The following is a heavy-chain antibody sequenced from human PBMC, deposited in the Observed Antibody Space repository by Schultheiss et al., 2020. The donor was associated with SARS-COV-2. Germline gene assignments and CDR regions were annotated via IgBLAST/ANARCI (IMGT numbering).Heavy chain of an antibody. CDR3: ARGAIAAQPPHWFDP. Sequence: SETLSLTCTVSGGSISSGGYYWSWIRQPAGKGLEWIGRIYTSGSTNYNPSLKSRVTISVDTSKNQFSLKLSSVTAADTAVYYCARGAIAAQPPHWFDPWGQGTLVTVSS. CDR2: IYTSGST. CDR1: GGSISSGGYY. J-gene: IGHJ5*02. V-gene: IGHV4-61*02. D-gene: IGHD6-6*01.